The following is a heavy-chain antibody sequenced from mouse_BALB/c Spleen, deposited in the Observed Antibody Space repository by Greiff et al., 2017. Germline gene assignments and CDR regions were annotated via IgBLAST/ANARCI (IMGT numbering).Heavy chain of an antibody. CDR3: ARRGEGCAMDY. V-gene: IGHV5-17*02. Sequence: EVQLVESGGGLVQPGGSRKLSCAASGFTFSSFGMHWVRQAPEKGLEWVAYISSGSSTIYYADTVKGRFTISRDNPKNTLFLQMTSLRSEDTAMYYCARRGEGCAMDYWGQGTSVTVSS. CDR2: ISSGSSTI. J-gene: IGHJ4*01. CDR1: GFTFSSFG. D-gene: IGHD3-3*01.